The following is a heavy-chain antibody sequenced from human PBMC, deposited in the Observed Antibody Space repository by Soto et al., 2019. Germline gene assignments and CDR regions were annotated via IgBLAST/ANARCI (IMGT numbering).Heavy chain of an antibody. V-gene: IGHV1-69*13. D-gene: IGHD3-3*01. CDR1: GGTFSSYA. Sequence: SVKVSCKASGGTFSSYAISWVRQAPGQGLERMGGIIPIFGTANYAQKFQGRVTITADESTSTAYMELSSLRSEDTAVYYCARGRPTYYDFWSGPYDAFDIWGQGTMVTVSS. CDR2: IIPIFGTA. CDR3: ARGRPTYYDFWSGPYDAFDI. J-gene: IGHJ3*02.